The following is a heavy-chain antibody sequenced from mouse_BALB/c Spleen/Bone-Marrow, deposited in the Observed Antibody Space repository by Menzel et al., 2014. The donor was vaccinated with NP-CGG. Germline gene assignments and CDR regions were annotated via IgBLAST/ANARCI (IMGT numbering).Heavy chain of an antibody. D-gene: IGHD3-2*01. Sequence: VQLQQPGAELVRPGALVKLSCKASGFNLKDYYMHWVKQRPEQGLEWIGWIDPENGNTIYDPKFQGKASITPDTSSNTAHLQLSSLTSEDTAVYYCARWDSSGYVGFAYWGQGTLVTVSA. J-gene: IGHJ3*01. CDR1: GFNLKDYY. V-gene: IGHV14-1*02. CDR3: ARWDSSGYVGFAY. CDR2: IDPENGNT.